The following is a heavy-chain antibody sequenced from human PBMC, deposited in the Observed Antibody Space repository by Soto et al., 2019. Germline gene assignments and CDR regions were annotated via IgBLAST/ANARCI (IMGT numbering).Heavy chain of an antibody. CDR3: TRGLMDGTDC. CDR2: ISGDGKTI. Sequence: TGGSLRLSCAASGFTFSRHSMNWVRQAPGKGLEWVSYISGDGKTIYYSDSAKGRFTISIDNAKNSLFLQMNSLRAEDTGVYYCTRGLMDGTDCWGQGTLVTVSS. CDR1: GFTFSRHS. D-gene: IGHD6-19*01. V-gene: IGHV3-48*03. J-gene: IGHJ5*01.